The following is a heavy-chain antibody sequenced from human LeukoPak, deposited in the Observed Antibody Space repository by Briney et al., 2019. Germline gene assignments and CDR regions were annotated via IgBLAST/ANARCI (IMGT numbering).Heavy chain of an antibody. J-gene: IGHJ3*02. CDR2: ISWSSGSI. CDR3: ANSLGGSSFDAFDI. D-gene: IGHD2-15*01. Sequence: GGSLRLSCAASGFTFDDYAMHWVRQAPGKGLEWVSGISWSSGSIGYADSVKGRFTISRDNAKNSLYLQMNSLRAEDTALYYCANSLGGSSFDAFDIWGQGTMVTVSS. CDR1: GFTFDDYA. V-gene: IGHV3-9*01.